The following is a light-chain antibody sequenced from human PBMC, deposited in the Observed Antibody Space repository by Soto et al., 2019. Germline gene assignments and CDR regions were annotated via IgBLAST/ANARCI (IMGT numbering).Light chain of an antibody. Sequence: DLQLTPSPSFLSASVGDRVTITCRASQGISSYLAWYQQKPGKAPKLLIYAASTLQSGVPSRFSGSGSGTEFTLTISSLQPEDFATYYCQHLDSYSTFGQGTRLEIK. CDR3: QHLDSYST. CDR2: AAS. CDR1: QGISSY. V-gene: IGKV1-9*01. J-gene: IGKJ5*01.